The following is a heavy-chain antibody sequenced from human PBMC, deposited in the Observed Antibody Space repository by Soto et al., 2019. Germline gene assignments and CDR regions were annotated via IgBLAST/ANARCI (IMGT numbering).Heavy chain of an antibody. CDR1: GDTFSSYA. Sequence: QLVQSGAELKKTGSSVKVSCRASGDTFSSYAVNWVRQAPGRGLEWMGRIITVLGTTDYAQNFKGRLTITAEKSTKTVYRELSSVRSEDTAVYYCARRRYCGYDCYHKHYYGMDVWGQGTTVTVAS. CDR3: ARRRYCGYDCYHKHYYGMDV. V-gene: IGHV1-69*08. D-gene: IGHD2-21*01. CDR2: IITVLGTT. J-gene: IGHJ6*02.